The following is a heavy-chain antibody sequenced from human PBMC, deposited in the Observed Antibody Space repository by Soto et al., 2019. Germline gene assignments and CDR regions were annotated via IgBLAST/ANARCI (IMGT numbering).Heavy chain of an antibody. CDR3: ARTTVTIAGAFDI. CDR2: ISYSGGT. J-gene: IGHJ3*02. D-gene: IGHD4-17*01. V-gene: IGHV4-59*08. CDR1: GDSIISDY. Sequence: QVQLQESGPGLIKPSETLSLSYAVSGDSIISDYWNWIRQPPGKGLEWIGYISYSGGTNYNPSLKSRVTISVDTSKNQFSLKLSSVTAAVTAVYYCARTTVTIAGAFDIWGQGTVVTVSS.